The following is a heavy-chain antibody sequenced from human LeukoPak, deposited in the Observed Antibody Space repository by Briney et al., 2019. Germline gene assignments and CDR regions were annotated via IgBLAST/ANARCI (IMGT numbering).Heavy chain of an antibody. D-gene: IGHD3-22*01. V-gene: IGHV3-66*01. CDR2: IYSGGST. CDR3: ARELIDYYDSGGYLDY. Sequence: GGSLRLSCAASGFTVSSNYMSWVRQAPGKGLEWVSVIYSGGSTYYADSVKGRFTISRDNSKNTLYLQMNSLRAEDTAVYYCARELIDYYDSGGYLDYWGQGTLVTVSS. J-gene: IGHJ4*02. CDR1: GFTVSSNY.